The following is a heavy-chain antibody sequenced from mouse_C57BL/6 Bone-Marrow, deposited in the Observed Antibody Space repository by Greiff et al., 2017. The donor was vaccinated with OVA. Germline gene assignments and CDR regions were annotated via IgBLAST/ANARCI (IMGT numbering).Heavy chain of an antibody. Sequence: EVKLVESGGGLVQPGASLKLSCESNEYEFPSHDMSWVRKTPEKRLELVAAINSDGGSTYYPDTMEGRFIISRDNTKKTLYLQMSSLRSEDTALYDCARLGGDAMDYWDQGTSVTVSA. V-gene: IGHV5-2*01. CDR1: EYEFPSHD. CDR3: ARLGGDAMDY. J-gene: IGHJ4*01. CDR2: INSDGGST.